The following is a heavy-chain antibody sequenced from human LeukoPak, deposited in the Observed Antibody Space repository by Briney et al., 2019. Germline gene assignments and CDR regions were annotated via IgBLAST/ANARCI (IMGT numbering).Heavy chain of an antibody. CDR3: ARVGRISSWYWFDP. J-gene: IGHJ5*02. CDR2: IYYSGST. V-gene: IGHV4-31*03. Sequence: PSETLSLTCTVSGGSISSGGYYWSWIRQHPGKGLEWIGYIYYSGSTYYNPSLKSRVTISVDTSKNQFSLKLSSVTAADTAVYYCARVGRISSWYWFDPWGQGTLDTVSS. D-gene: IGHD6-13*01. CDR1: GGSISSGGYY.